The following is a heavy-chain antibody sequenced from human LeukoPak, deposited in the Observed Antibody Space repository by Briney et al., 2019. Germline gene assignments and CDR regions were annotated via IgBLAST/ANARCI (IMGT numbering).Heavy chain of an antibody. CDR3: ARGSRTIYYFDY. V-gene: IGHV1-46*01. CDR1: GYTFSSYF. J-gene: IGHJ4*02. D-gene: IGHD1-1*01. CDR2: INPSGGST. Sequence: ASVKVSCKASGYTFSSYFIHWVRQAPGQGLEWMGIINPSGGSTSYAQKFQGRVTMTSDMSTGIVYMELSSLISEDSAVYFCARGSRTIYYFDYWGQGTLVTVSS.